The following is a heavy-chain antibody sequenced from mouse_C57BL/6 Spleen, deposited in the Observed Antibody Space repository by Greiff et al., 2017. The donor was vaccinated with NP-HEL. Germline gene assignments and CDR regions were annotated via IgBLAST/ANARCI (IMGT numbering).Heavy chain of an antibody. CDR3: ARSDYYGSPYWYFDV. Sequence: VQLQQPGAELVKPGASVKLSCKASGYTFTSYWMHWVKQRPGRGLEWIGRIDPNSGGTKYNEKFKSKATLTVAKPSSTAYMQLSSLISEDSTVYYCARSDYYGSPYWYFDVWGTGTTVTVSS. CDR2: IDPNSGGT. CDR1: GYTFTSYW. J-gene: IGHJ1*03. V-gene: IGHV1-72*01. D-gene: IGHD1-1*01.